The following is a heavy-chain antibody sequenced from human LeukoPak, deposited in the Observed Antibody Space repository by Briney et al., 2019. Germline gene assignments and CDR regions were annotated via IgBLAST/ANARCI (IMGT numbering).Heavy chain of an antibody. Sequence: SETLSLTCTVSGGSISSYYWSWIRQPPGKGLEWIGYIYYSGSTNYNPSLKSRVTISVDTSRNQFPLRLTSVTAADTAVYYCARPRTRLAWFDPWGQGTLVTVSS. CDR2: IYYSGST. CDR1: GGSISSYY. D-gene: IGHD6-19*01. CDR3: ARPRTRLAWFDP. V-gene: IGHV4-59*08. J-gene: IGHJ5*02.